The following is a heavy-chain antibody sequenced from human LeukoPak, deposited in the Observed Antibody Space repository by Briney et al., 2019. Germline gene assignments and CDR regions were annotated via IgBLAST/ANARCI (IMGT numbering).Heavy chain of an antibody. J-gene: IGHJ5*02. CDR1: GGSISSYY. D-gene: IGHD6-13*01. CDR2: IYYSGST. V-gene: IGHV4-59*01. CDR3: AREYIAAAGTTGFDP. Sequence: SETLSLTCTVSGGSISSYYWSWIRQPPGKGLEWIGCIYYSGSTNYSPSLKSRVTISVDTSKNQFSLKLSSVTAADTAVYYCAREYIAAAGTTGFDPWGQGTLVTVSS.